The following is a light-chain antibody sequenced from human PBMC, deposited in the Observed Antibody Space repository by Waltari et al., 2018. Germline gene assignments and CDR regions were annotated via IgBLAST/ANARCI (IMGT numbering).Light chain of an antibody. CDR2: GKN. J-gene: IGLJ2*01. V-gene: IGLV3-19*01. Sequence: SSELTQDPAVSVALGQTVRITCQGDSLRSYYASWYQQKPGQAPVLVIYGKNNRPSAIPDRFSGFSSGNTASLTITGAQAAVEADYYCNSRDSRGNHVVFGGGPKLTVL. CDR3: NSRDSRGNHVV. CDR1: SLRSYY.